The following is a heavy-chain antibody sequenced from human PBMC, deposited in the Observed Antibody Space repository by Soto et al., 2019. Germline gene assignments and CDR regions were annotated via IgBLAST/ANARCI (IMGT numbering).Heavy chain of an antibody. D-gene: IGHD3-3*01. CDR2: IVVGSGNT. V-gene: IGHV1-58*01. J-gene: IGHJ6*01. CDR1: GFTFTSSA. Sequence: QMQLVQSGPEVKKPGTSVKVSCKASGFTFTSSAVQWVRQARGQRLEWIGWIVVGSGNTNYAQKFQERVTITRDMSTSTAYMELSSLRSEDTAVYYCAAATVQSHYDFWSGRVYYYYGMDVW. CDR3: AAATVQSHYDFWSGRVYYYYGMDV.